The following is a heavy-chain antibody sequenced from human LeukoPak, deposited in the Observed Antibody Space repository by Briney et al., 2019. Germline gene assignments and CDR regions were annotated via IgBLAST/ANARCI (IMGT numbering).Heavy chain of an antibody. CDR2: MNPSSGNT. J-gene: IGHJ4*02. CDR3: ARGRDSGSYLQVENSQPFY. D-gene: IGHD3-10*01. V-gene: IGHV1-8*01. CDR1: GYTFSTYD. Sequence: ASVKVSCKTSGYTFSTYDINWLRQASGQGLEWMGWMNPSSGNTGYAEKFPGRVTMTRNTSIGTAYMELSSLRSEDTAVYYCARGRDSGSYLQVENSQPFYWGQGSLVTVSS.